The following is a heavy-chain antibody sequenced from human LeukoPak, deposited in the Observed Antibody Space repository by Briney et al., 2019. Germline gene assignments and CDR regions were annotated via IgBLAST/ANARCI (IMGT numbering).Heavy chain of an antibody. Sequence: WEALSLTCVVYGGSFSTYYWSWIRQPPGKGLEWIGEINHSGSTNYNPSLKSRLTISVDTSKNQFSLKLSSVTAADTAVYYCARGIRRSGLGSYWGQGTLVTVSS. CDR1: GGSFSTYY. J-gene: IGHJ4*02. D-gene: IGHD3-3*01. CDR3: ARGIRRSGLGSY. CDR2: INHSGST. V-gene: IGHV4-34*01.